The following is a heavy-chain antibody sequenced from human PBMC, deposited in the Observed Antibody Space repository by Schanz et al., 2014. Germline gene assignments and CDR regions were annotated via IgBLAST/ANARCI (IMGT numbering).Heavy chain of an antibody. CDR2: IAYNGGTI. V-gene: IGHV3-48*01. D-gene: IGHD1-1*01. CDR3: ARDRRNADLDY. J-gene: IGHJ4*02. Sequence: EVQLVESGGGLVQPGGSLRLSCAASGITFSSHSINWVRQAPGKGLEWITYIAYNGGTIYYADSVKGRFTISRDNAKISLYLEMNSLRAEDTALYDCARDRRNADLDYWGQGTLVTVSS. CDR1: GITFSSHS.